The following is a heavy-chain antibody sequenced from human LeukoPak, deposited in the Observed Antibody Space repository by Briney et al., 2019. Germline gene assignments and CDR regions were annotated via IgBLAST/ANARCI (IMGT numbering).Heavy chain of an antibody. CDR1: GYTFTGYY. CDR3: ARDLKSGWYSASDAFEI. CDR2: INPNSGGT. D-gene: IGHD6-19*01. V-gene: IGHV1-2*06. J-gene: IGHJ3*02. Sequence: ASVKVSCKASGYTFTGYYMHWVRQAPGQGLEWMGRINPNSGGTNYAQKFQGRVTMTRDTSISTAYMELSRLRSDDTTVYYCARDLKSGWYSASDAFEIWGQGTMVTVSS.